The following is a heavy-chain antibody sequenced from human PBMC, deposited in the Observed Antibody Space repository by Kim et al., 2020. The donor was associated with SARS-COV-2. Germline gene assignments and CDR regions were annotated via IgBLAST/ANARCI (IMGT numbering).Heavy chain of an antibody. D-gene: IGHD2-2*01. CDR3: ARSAPVIPADWFDT. CDR2: MYYNGNT. V-gene: IGHV4-30-2*01. CDR1: GGSISSGDYS. Sequence: SETLSLTCAVSGGSISSGDYSWSWVRQPPGKALEWIGHMYYNGNTYYNRSLKSRVTISLDTSKNQFSLKLSSVTAADTAVYYCARSAPVIPADWFDTWGQGTLVTVSS. J-gene: IGHJ5*02.